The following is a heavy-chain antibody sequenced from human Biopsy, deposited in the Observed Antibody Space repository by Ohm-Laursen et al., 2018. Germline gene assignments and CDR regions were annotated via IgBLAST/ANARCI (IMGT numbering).Heavy chain of an antibody. D-gene: IGHD1-14*01. Sequence: ASVKVSCKTSGYTFSSYDINWVRQATGQGLEWMGWMNPNSGDTGYAQKFQGRVTMTRDTSISTAYMELSSLTSEDTALYYCAKMDCSSITYYNRPNWFDPWGQGTLVTVSS. CDR3: AKMDCSSITYYNRPNWFDP. V-gene: IGHV1-8*01. J-gene: IGHJ5*02. CDR2: MNPNSGDT. CDR1: GYTFSSYD.